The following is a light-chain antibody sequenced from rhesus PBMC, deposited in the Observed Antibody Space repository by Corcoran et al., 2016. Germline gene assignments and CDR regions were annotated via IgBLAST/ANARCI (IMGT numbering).Light chain of an antibody. V-gene: IGKV1-32*01. Sequence: DIQMTQSPSSLSASVGDRVTITCRASQGISSYLNWYQQKPGKALKLLNHYAKRLERGVPSRFSGSGSGTEFTLTISSLQPEDFATYYCQQYNSLPFTFGPGTKLDIK. J-gene: IGKJ3*01. CDR1: QGISSY. CDR3: QQYNSLPFT. CDR2: YAK.